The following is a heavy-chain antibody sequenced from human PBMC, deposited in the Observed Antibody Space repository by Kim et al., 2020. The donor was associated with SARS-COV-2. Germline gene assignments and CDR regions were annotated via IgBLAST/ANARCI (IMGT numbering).Heavy chain of an antibody. J-gene: IGHJ4*02. CDR2: FDPEDGET. CDR1: GYTLTELS. V-gene: IGHV1-24*01. CDR3: ATAHVGVSIAARPFSDY. D-gene: IGHD6-6*01. Sequence: ASVKVSCKVSGYTLTELSMHWVRQAPGKGLEWMGGFDPEDGETIYAQKFQGRVTMTEDTSTDTAYIELSSLRSEDTAVYYCATAHVGVSIAARPFSDYWGQGTLVTVSS.